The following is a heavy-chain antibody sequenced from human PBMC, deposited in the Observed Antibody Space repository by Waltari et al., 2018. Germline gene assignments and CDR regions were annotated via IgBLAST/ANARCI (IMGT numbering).Heavy chain of an antibody. V-gene: IGHV1-69*01. CDR3: ARGYSSSWYCWFDP. CDR2: IIPIFGTA. Sequence: QVQLVQSGAEVKKPGSSVKVSCTASGGTFSSYAISWVLQAPGQGLEWMGGIIPIFGTANYAQKFQGRVTITADESTSTAYMELSSLRSEDTAVYYCARGYSSSWYCWFDPWGQGTLVTVSS. CDR1: GGTFSSYA. J-gene: IGHJ5*02. D-gene: IGHD6-13*01.